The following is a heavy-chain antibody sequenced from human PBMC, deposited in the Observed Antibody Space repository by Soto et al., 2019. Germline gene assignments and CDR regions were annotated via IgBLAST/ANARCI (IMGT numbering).Heavy chain of an antibody. CDR3: AAPPRY. D-gene: IGHD6-6*01. J-gene: IGHJ4*02. CDR2: IYDSGST. CDR1: GGSISSYY. V-gene: IGHV4-59*01. Sequence: SVTLSVSWTVAGGSISSYYWSWIRQPPGKGLEWIGYIYDSGSTNYNPSLKSRVTISVDTSKNQFSLKLTSVTAADTAVYYCAAPPRYWGQGTLVTAPQ.